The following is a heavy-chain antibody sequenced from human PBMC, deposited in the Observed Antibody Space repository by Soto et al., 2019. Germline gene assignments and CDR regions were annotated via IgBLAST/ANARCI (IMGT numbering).Heavy chain of an antibody. J-gene: IGHJ4*02. Sequence: QVQLVESGGGVVQPGGSLRLSCATFGFSLSSYAMHWVRQAPGKGLEWVALMSYDETKKYYADSVEGRFTISRDTSTNTLFLQMNNLRVEDTAVYYCAKDRRDGDFMHILVVDFWGQGALVIVSS. CDR1: GFSLSSYA. D-gene: IGHD2-15*01. V-gene: IGHV3-30*18. CDR2: MSYDETKK. CDR3: AKDRRDGDFMHILVVDF.